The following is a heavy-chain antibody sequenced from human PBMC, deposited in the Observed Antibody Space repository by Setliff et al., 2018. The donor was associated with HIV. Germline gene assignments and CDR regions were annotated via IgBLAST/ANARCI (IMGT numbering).Heavy chain of an antibody. CDR1: GFTFNSYW. V-gene: IGHV3-74*01. D-gene: IGHD3-10*01. J-gene: IGHJ4*02. Sequence: GGSLRLSCVASGFTFNSYWMYWVRQAPGKGLVCVSRVNNDGTDTIYADSVKGRFTISRDNAKNSLYLQMNSLRAEDTAVYYCARDYGWGSGSYYDYWGQGTVVTVSS. CDR2: VNNDGTDT. CDR3: ARDYGWGSGSYYDY.